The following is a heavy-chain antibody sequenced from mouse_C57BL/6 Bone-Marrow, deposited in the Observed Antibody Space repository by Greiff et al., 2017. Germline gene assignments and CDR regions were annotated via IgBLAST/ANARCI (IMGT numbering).Heavy chain of an antibody. V-gene: IGHV1-66*01. J-gene: IGHJ3*01. CDR1: GYSFTSYY. Sequence: QVQLQQSGPELVKPGASVKISCKASGYSFTSYYIHWVRQRPGQGLEWIGWICPGSGNTKYNEKFKGQATLSTDTSTSTAYMQLSSLTSEDSAVYYCAPGGTTTGADWGQGTLVTVSA. D-gene: IGHD1-1*01. CDR2: ICPGSGNT. CDR3: APGGTTTGAD.